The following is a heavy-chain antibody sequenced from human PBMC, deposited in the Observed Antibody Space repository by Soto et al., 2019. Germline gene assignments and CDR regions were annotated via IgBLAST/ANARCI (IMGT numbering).Heavy chain of an antibody. J-gene: IGHJ4*02. CDR3: ARRYCSRADCYSDS. V-gene: IGHV5-10-1*01. Sequence: GESLKISCHGSGYTFFSFWIVWVRQVPGKGLEWVGRIDPGDSSATYSPPFQGHVTISADRSTRSAYLQWRSLRASDTAIYFCARRYCSRADCYSDSWGQGSLVTVSS. CDR1: GYTFFSFW. D-gene: IGHD2-2*01. CDR2: IDPGDSSA.